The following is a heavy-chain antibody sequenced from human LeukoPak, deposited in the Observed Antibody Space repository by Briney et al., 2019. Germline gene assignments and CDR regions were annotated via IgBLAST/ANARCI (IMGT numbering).Heavy chain of an antibody. V-gene: IGHV4-38-2*01. CDR2: IYHSGIT. CDR3: ARGRDYDYVWGSYRPYYFDY. D-gene: IGHD3-16*02. CDR1: GYSISSGYY. J-gene: IGHJ4*02. Sequence: SETLSLTCAVSGYSISSGYYWGWIRQPPGKGLEWIGSIYHSGITYYNPSLKSRVTISVDTSKNQFSLKLSSVTAADTAVYYCARGRDYDYVWGSYRPYYFDYWGQGTLVTVSS.